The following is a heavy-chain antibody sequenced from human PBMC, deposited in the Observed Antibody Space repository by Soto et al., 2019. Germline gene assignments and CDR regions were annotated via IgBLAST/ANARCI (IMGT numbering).Heavy chain of an antibody. V-gene: IGHV3-23*01. CDR3: VFHFNNYQSYS. J-gene: IGHJ4*02. CDR2: IGAGGANI. D-gene: IGHD2-2*01. Sequence: EVHLLESGGALVQPGGSLRLSCAASGFTFISSALNWVRQAPGKGLEWVSIIGAGGANIYYADSVKGRFTISRDDSKNTVYLQMNPLRAEDTATYYCVFHFNNYQSYSWGQGTQVIVSS. CDR1: GFTFISSA.